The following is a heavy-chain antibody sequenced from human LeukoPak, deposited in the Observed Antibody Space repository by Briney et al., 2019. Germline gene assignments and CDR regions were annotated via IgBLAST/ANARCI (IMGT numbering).Heavy chain of an antibody. J-gene: IGHJ4*02. CDR3: AKPERYCSGGSCHTPFDY. CDR1: GFTFSSYA. D-gene: IGHD2-15*01. CDR2: ISGSGGST. V-gene: IGHV3-23*01. Sequence: GGSLRLSCAASGFTFSSYAMSWVRQAPGKGLEWVSAISGSGGSTYYADSVKGRFTISRDNSKNTLYLQMNSLRAEDTAVYYCAKPERYCSGGSCHTPFDYWGQGTLVTVSS.